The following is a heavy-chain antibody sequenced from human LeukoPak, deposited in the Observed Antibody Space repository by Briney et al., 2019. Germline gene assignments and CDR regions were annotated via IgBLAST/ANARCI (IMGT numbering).Heavy chain of an antibody. Sequence: AASVKASCKPSGYSFTSYGISWVRQAPGQGLEWMGWIGTYGGDTYYAQKFQGRITVTTDTSTSTVYMELRNLRSDDTAVYYCARDLWNFYDDSGYNRDFDSWGQGTLVTVSS. CDR2: IGTYGGDT. J-gene: IGHJ5*01. CDR1: GYSFTSYG. D-gene: IGHD3-22*01. V-gene: IGHV1-18*01. CDR3: ARDLWNFYDDSGYNRDFDS.